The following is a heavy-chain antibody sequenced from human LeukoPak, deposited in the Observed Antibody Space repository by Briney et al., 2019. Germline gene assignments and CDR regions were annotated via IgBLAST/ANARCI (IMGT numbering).Heavy chain of an antibody. CDR2: IYHSGST. Sequence: PSETLSLTCAVSGGSISSGGYSWSWIRQPPGKGLEWIGYIYHSGSTYYNPSLKSRVTISVDRSKNQFSLKLSSVTAADTAVYYCARGARYSSSWYEDYFDYWGQGTLVTVSS. CDR3: ARGARYSSSWYEDYFDY. D-gene: IGHD6-13*01. CDR1: GGSISSGGYS. J-gene: IGHJ4*02. V-gene: IGHV4-30-2*01.